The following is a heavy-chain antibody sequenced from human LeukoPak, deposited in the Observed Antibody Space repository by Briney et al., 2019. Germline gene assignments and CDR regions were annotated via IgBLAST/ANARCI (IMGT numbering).Heavy chain of an antibody. V-gene: IGHV3-21*01. D-gene: IGHD1-26*01. CDR3: ARDPRGERELYYYYGMDV. J-gene: IGHJ6*04. Sequence: GGSLRLSCAASGFTFSSYSMNSGRQAPGKGLEWVSSISSSSSYIYYADSVKGRFTISRDNAKNSLYLQMNSLRAEDTAVYYCARDPRGERELYYYYGMDVWGKGTTVTVSS. CDR2: ISSSSSYI. CDR1: GFTFSSYS.